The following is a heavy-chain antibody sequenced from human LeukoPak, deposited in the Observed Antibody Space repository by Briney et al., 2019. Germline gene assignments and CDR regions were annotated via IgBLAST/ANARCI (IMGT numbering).Heavy chain of an antibody. CDR3: ARSTRRDSEIALAEYFQH. Sequence: GGSLRLSCAASGFTFSDYYMSWIRQAPGKGLEWVSYISSSGNTIYYADSVKGRFTISRDNAKNSLYLQMNSLRAEDTAVYFCARSTRRDSEIALAEYFQHWGQGTLVTVSS. D-gene: IGHD1-26*01. J-gene: IGHJ1*01. CDR2: ISSSGNTI. CDR1: GFTFSDYY. V-gene: IGHV3-11*01.